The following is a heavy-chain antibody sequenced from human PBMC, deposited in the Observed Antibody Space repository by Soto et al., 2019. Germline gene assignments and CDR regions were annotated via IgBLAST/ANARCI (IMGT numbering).Heavy chain of an antibody. J-gene: IGHJ5*02. CDR3: AKDIHSGSYHLGADL. V-gene: IGHV3-64*01. CDR2: ISSNGGST. D-gene: IGHD1-26*01. CDR1: GFTFSIYV. Sequence: PGGSLRLSCAASGFTFSIYVMHWVLQAPGKGLEYVSAISSNGGSTYYANSVKGRFTISRDNSKNTLYLQMDSLRDEDTALYYCAKDIHSGSYHLGADLWGQGTLVTVSS.